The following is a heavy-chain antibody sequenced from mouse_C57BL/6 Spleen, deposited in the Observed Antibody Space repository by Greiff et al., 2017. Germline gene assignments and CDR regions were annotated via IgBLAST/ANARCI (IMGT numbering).Heavy chain of an antibody. CDR2: ISDGGSYT. CDR1: GFTFSSYA. J-gene: IGHJ3*01. CDR3: AGSPFAY. D-gene: IGHD1-1*01. V-gene: IGHV5-4*01. Sequence: EVQLVESGGGLVKPGGSLKLSCAASGFTFSSYAMSWVRQTTEKRLEWVATISDGGSYTYYPDNVKGRFTISRDNAKNNLYLQMSHLKSEDTAMYYCAGSPFAYWGQGTLVTVSA.